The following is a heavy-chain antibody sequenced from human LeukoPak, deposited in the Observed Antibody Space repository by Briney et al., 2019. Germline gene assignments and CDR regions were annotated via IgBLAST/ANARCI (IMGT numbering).Heavy chain of an antibody. V-gene: IGHV3-30*04. J-gene: IGHJ6*02. D-gene: IGHD6-19*01. CDR1: GFTFSSYA. CDR2: ISYDGRNK. Sequence: PGGSLRLSCAASGFTFSSYAMHWVRQSPGKGLEWVATISYDGRNKYYVDSVKGRFTVSRDNSKNTVYLQMNSLRPEDTALYYCAKVHSSDSHAYYYFAMDLWGQGTTVTVSS. CDR3: AKVHSSDSHAYYYFAMDL.